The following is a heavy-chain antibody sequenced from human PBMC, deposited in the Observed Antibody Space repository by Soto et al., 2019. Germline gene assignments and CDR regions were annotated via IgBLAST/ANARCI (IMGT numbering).Heavy chain of an antibody. CDR2: TYYRSKWYN. Sequence: PSPTLSLTCAISGDSVSSDRAAWNWIRQSPSRGLEWLGRTYYRSKWYNDYAVSVKSRITISADTSNNQFSLRLNSVTPEDTAVYYCAREGFLIIHSAYSWFDPSGQGTLVALSS. D-gene: IGHD3-16*01. J-gene: IGHJ5*02. CDR3: AREGFLIIHSAYSWFDP. V-gene: IGHV6-1*01. CDR1: GDSVSSDRAA.